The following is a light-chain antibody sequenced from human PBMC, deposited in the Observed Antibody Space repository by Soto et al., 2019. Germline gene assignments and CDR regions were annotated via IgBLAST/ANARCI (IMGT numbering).Light chain of an antibody. V-gene: IGKV1-5*01. CDR3: LQYSGSSYT. J-gene: IGKJ5*01. CDR2: DAS. Sequence: DIQMTQSPSTLSASVVDRVTITCLASQFIDRWLAWYQQKPGKAPQYLIFDASSLYGGVPLRFSGSGSGTEFTLTITSLQPDDSATYYCLQYSGSSYTFGQGTRLDIK. CDR1: QFIDRW.